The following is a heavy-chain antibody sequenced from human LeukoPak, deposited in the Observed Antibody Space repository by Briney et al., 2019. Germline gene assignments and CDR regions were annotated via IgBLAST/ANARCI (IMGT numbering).Heavy chain of an antibody. CDR2: ISYDGSNK. Sequence: GGSLRLSCAASGFTFSSYGMHWVRQAPGKGLEWVAVISYDGSNKYYADSVKGRFTISRDNSKNSLYLQMNSLRAEDTAVYYCARDLLTSSSWDGLDPSWGQGTLVTVSS. J-gene: IGHJ5*02. D-gene: IGHD6-13*01. CDR1: GFTFSSYG. CDR3: ARDLLTSSSWDGLDPS. V-gene: IGHV3-30*03.